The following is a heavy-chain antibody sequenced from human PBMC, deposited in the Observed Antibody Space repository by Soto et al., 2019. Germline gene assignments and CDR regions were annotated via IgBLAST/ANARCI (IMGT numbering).Heavy chain of an antibody. D-gene: IGHD5-12*01. V-gene: IGHV4-31*03. CDR2: IYYSGST. J-gene: IGHJ4*02. CDR1: GGSISSGGYY. CDR3: ARVLRGYSGYGYFDY. Sequence: QVQLQESGPGLVKPSQTLSLTCTVSGGSISSGGYYWSWIRQHPGKGLEGIGYIYYSGSTYYNPSLKSRVTISGDTSKNQCSLKLSAVTAADTAVYYCARVLRGYSGYGYFDYWGQGTLVTVSS.